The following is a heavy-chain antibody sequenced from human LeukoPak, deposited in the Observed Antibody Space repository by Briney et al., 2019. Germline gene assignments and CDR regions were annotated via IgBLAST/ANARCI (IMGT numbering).Heavy chain of an antibody. D-gene: IGHD1-14*01. J-gene: IGHJ4*02. V-gene: IGHV4-59*08. CDR1: GXSVSSYY. CDR3: ARHGTISSESYFDY. Sequence: PSETLSLTCSVSGXSVSSYYWSWIRQSPGKGQEWIGYIHNSGRTNYNPSLKSRVTGFVDTSKNQVSLRLSSVTAADTAVYYCARHGTISSESYFDYWGQGALVTVSS. CDR2: IHNSGRT.